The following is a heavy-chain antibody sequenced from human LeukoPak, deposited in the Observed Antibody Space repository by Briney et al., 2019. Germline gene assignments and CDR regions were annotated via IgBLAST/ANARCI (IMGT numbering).Heavy chain of an antibody. J-gene: IGHJ2*01. V-gene: IGHV4-59*12. CDR3: ARDEYGDYRYFDL. CDR1: GDSISSYY. Sequence: PSETLSLTCTVSGDSISSYYWSWIRQPPGKGLEWIGYIYYSGSTNYNPSLKSRVTISVDTSKNQFSLKLSSVTAADTAVYYCARDEYGDYRYFDLWGRGTLVTVSS. D-gene: IGHD4-17*01. CDR2: IYYSGST.